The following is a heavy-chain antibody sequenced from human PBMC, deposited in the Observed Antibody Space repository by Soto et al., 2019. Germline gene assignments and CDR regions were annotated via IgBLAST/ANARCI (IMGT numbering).Heavy chain of an antibody. CDR2: IFYSGST. CDR1: GDSICSSSYY. J-gene: IGHJ6*02. V-gene: IGHV4-39*01. Sequence: SETLSLTCTVSGDSICSSSYYWGWIRQPPGKGLEWIGSIFYSGSTYYNPSLKSRVTISVDTSKNQFSLKLSSVTAADTAVYYCARHLTYCSAGSCYSDFPYYGMDVWGQGTTVTVSS. CDR3: ARHLTYCSAGSCYSDFPYYGMDV. D-gene: IGHD2-15*01.